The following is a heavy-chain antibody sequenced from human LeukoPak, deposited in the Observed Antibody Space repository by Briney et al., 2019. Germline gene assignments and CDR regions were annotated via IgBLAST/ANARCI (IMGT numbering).Heavy chain of an antibody. Sequence: GASVKVSCKASGGTFSSYAISWVRQAPGQGLEWMGWMNPNSGNTGYAQKFQGRVTMTRNTSISTAYMELSSLRSEDTAVYYCAVTVSGSQQTNFDYWGQGTLVTVSS. J-gene: IGHJ4*02. CDR2: MNPNSGNT. V-gene: IGHV1-8*02. CDR1: GGTFSSYA. D-gene: IGHD1-26*01. CDR3: AVTVSGSQQTNFDY.